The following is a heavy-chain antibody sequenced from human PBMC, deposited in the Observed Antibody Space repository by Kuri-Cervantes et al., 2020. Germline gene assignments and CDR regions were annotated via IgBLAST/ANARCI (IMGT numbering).Heavy chain of an antibody. J-gene: IGHJ6*02. CDR3: AGYSSGWRYYYYGMDV. V-gene: IGHV4-59*01. Sequence: ESLKISCTVSGGSISSYYWSWIRQPPGKGLEWIGYIYYSGSTNYNPSLKSRVTISVDTSKNQFSLQLSSVTAADTAVYYCAGYSSGWRYYYYGMDVWGQGTTVTVSS. CDR1: GGSISSYY. CDR2: IYYSGST. D-gene: IGHD6-19*01.